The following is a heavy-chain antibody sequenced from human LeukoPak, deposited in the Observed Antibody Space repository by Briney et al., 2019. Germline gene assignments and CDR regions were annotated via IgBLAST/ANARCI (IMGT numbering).Heavy chain of an antibody. D-gene: IGHD6-19*01. CDR3: ARGGQWLTQAPSPGGYYFDY. CDR1: GFTFSSYG. V-gene: IGHV4-34*01. CDR2: INHSGST. J-gene: IGHJ4*02. Sequence: KSGGSLRLSCAGSGFTFSSYGMNWVRQAPGKGLEWIGEINHSGSTNYNPSLKSRVTISVDTSKNQFSLKLSSVTAADTAVYYCARGGQWLTQAPSPGGYYFDYWGQGTLVTVSS.